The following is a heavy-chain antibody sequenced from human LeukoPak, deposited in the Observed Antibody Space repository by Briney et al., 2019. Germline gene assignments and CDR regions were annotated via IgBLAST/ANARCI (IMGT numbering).Heavy chain of an antibody. CDR2: INYSGTT. CDR3: ARRGSGASLEYYFDL. V-gene: IGHV4-59*01. CDR1: GGSIGTYY. J-gene: IGHJ2*01. Sequence: PSETLSLTCTVSGGSIGTYYWSWIRQPPGKGLEWIGYINYSGTTYYNPSLTSRVTISVDTSKNQFSLKLSSVTAADTAVYYCARRGSGASLEYYFDLWGRGTLVTVSS. D-gene: IGHD1-14*01.